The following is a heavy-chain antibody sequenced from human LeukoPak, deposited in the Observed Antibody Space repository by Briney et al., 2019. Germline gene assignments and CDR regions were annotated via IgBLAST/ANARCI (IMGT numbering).Heavy chain of an antibody. Sequence: QPGGSLRRSCAASGFSFSSYEMNWVRQAPGKGLEWVSYISNGGSTIYYTDSVKGRFTISRDNAKNSLYLQMNSLRAEDTAVYYCARGTGYSLWGQGTLVTVSS. J-gene: IGHJ4*02. CDR2: ISNGGSTI. V-gene: IGHV3-48*03. CDR1: GFSFSSYE. D-gene: IGHD2-8*02. CDR3: ARGTGYSL.